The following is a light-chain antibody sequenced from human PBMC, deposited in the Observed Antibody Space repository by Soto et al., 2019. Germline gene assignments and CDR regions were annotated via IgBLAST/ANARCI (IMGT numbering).Light chain of an antibody. CDR1: QSVSSNY. Sequence: ISLTQSPGTLSLYKEERATLSCRASQSVSSNYLAWYQQKPGQAPRLLIYGASSRPTGIPDRFSGSRSGTDFTLTISRLEPEDFAVYYCHQFNSSPRTFGQGTKVDIK. V-gene: IGKV3-20*01. CDR3: HQFNSSPRT. J-gene: IGKJ1*01. CDR2: GAS.